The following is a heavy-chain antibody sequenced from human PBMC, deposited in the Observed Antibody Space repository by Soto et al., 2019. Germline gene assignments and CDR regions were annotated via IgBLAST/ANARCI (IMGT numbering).Heavy chain of an antibody. CDR1: GFTFSDYS. V-gene: IGHV3-11*01. CDR2: ISNGGDAV. J-gene: IGHJ2*01. CDR3: AKENWYLDL. Sequence: QVQLVESGGGLVQPGGSLRLSCAASGFTFSDYSMSWIRQVPGKGLEWVSYISNGGDAVHYADSVKGRFTISRDNADNSLYLQMNSLKVEDTAVYYCAKENWYLDLWGRGTLVTVSS.